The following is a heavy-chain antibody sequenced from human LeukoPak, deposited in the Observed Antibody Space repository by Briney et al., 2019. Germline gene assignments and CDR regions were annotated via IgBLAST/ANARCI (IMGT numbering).Heavy chain of an antibody. CDR3: ATSRGIAAAGTDYYYYGMDV. CDR1: GYTFTSYG. J-gene: IGHJ6*02. D-gene: IGHD6-13*01. CDR2: ISAYNGNT. V-gene: IGHV1-18*01. Sequence: ASVKVSCKASGYTFTSYGISWVRQAPGQGLEWMGWISAYNGNTNYAQKFQGRVTMTEDTSTDTAYMELSSLRSEDTAVYYCATSRGIAAAGTDYYYYGMDVWAKGPRSPSP.